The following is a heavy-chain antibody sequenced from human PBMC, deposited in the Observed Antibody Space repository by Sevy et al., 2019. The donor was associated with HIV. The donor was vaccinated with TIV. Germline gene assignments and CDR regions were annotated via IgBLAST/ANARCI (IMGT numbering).Heavy chain of an antibody. CDR1: GGTLSSYA. Sequence: ASVKVSCKASGGTLSSYAISWVRQAPGQGLEWMGGIIPISGTANYAQKFQGRVTITADKSTSTAYMELSSLRSEDTAVYYCARDTYYYDSSGYRPDYYYYMDVWGKGTTVTVSS. D-gene: IGHD3-22*01. CDR3: ARDTYYYDSSGYRPDYYYYMDV. V-gene: IGHV1-69*06. CDR2: IIPISGTA. J-gene: IGHJ6*03.